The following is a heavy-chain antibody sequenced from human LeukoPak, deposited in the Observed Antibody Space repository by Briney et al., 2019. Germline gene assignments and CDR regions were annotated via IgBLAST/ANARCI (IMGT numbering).Heavy chain of an antibody. CDR1: GGSISSYY. CDR3: ARMGTYCSGGSCLYYYYGMDV. J-gene: IGHJ6*02. CDR2: IYYSGST. Sequence: PSETLFLTCTVSGGSISSYYWSWIRQPPGKGLEWIGYIYYSGSTNYNPSLKSRVTISVDTSKNQFSLKLSSVTAADTAVYYCARMGTYCSGGSCLYYYYGMDVWGQGTTVTVSS. D-gene: IGHD2-15*01. V-gene: IGHV4-59*08.